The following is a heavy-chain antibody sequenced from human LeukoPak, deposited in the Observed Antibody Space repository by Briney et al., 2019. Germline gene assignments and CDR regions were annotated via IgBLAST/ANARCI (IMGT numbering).Heavy chain of an antibody. CDR2: ISSSSSYI. J-gene: IGHJ4*02. Sequence: SGGSLRLSCAASGFTFSSYSMNWVRQAPGKGLEWVSSISSSSSYIYYADSVKGRFTISRDNSKNTLYLQMNSLRAEDTAVYYCAKDLVGELLGDFDYWGQGTLVTVSS. CDR1: GFTFSSYS. CDR3: AKDLVGELLGDFDY. V-gene: IGHV3-21*04. D-gene: IGHD1-26*01.